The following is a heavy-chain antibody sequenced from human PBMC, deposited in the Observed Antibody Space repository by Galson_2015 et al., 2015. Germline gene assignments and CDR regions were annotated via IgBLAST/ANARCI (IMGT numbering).Heavy chain of an antibody. CDR2: IWYDGSNK. D-gene: IGHD1-26*01. Sequence: SLRLSCAASGSTFSSYGMHWVRQAPGKGLEWVAVIWYDGSNKYYADSVKGRFTISRDNSKNTLYLQMNSLRVEDTAVYYCARERRGSYYGAFDYWGQGTLVTVSS. CDR3: ARERRGSYYGAFDY. J-gene: IGHJ4*02. V-gene: IGHV3-33*01. CDR1: GSTFSSYG.